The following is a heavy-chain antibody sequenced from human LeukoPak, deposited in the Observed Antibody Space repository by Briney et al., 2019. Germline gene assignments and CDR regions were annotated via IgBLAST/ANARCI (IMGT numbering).Heavy chain of an antibody. Sequence: GGSLRLSCAASGFTFSSYAMHWVRQAPGKGLEWVAVISYDGSNKYYADSVKGRFTISRDNSKNALYLQMNSLRAEDTAVYYCASGPLRGYCSGGSCYFQASNSYHYYYMDVWGKGTTVTVSS. V-gene: IGHV3-30*01. CDR1: GFTFSSYA. CDR2: ISYDGSNK. J-gene: IGHJ6*03. D-gene: IGHD2-15*01. CDR3: ASGPLRGYCSGGSCYFQASNSYHYYYMDV.